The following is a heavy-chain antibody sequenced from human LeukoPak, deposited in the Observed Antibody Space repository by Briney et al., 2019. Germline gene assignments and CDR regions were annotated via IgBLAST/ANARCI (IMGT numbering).Heavy chain of an antibody. V-gene: IGHV4-30-2*01. CDR1: GGSISSGGYY. CDR3: ARCEVVDILTGYPRRAFDI. D-gene: IGHD3-9*01. J-gene: IGHJ3*02. CDR2: IYHSGST. Sequence: SQTLSLTCTVSGGSISSGGYYWSWIRQPPGKGLEWIGYIYHSGSTYYNPSLKSRVTMSVDTSKNQFSLKLSSVTAVDTAVYYCARCEVVDILTGYPRRAFDIWGQGTMVTVSS.